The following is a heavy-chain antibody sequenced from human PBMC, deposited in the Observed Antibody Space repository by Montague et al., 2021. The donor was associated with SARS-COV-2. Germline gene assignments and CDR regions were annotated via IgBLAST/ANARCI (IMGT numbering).Heavy chain of an antibody. Sequence: SETLSPTCTVSGGSISSYYWSWIRQPPGKGPEWIGYIYYSGSTNYNPSLKSRVTISVDTSKNQFSLKLSSVTAADTAVYYCARHALGYFDWLNEGYFDYWGQGTLVTVSS. CDR3: ARHALGYFDWLNEGYFDY. D-gene: IGHD3-9*01. J-gene: IGHJ4*02. CDR2: IYYSGST. CDR1: GGSISSYY. V-gene: IGHV4-59*08.